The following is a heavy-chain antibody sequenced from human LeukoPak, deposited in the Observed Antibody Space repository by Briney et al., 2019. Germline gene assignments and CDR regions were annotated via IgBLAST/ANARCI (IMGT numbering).Heavy chain of an antibody. CDR2: IKQDESEK. J-gene: IGHJ5*01. CDR3: AREGDTSSWFDY. D-gene: IGHD6-13*01. CDR1: GFTFSSSW. Sequence: GGSLRLSCVVSGFTFSSSWMSWVRQAPGKGLEWVANIKQDESEKYYVDSVKGRFTISRATPKNTLYLQMNSLRAEDTAVYSCAREGDTSSWFDYWGQGTLVTVSS. V-gene: IGHV3-7*01.